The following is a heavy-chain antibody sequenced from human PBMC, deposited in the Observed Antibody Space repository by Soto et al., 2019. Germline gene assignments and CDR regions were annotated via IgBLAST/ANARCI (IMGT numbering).Heavy chain of an antibody. CDR3: ARDRGGRGLVNFDY. CDR1: RDSVSTKNRT. V-gene: IGHV6-1*01. CDR2: TYSRSKWYN. D-gene: IGHD3-10*01. Sequence: SQTLSLTCLISRDSVSTKNRTWSWIRPSPSRGLEWLGRTYSRSKWYNDYALSVKSRISIIPDTSKNQFTLQVNSVTPEDTAVYYCARDRGGRGLVNFDYWGQGTLVTVSS. J-gene: IGHJ4*02.